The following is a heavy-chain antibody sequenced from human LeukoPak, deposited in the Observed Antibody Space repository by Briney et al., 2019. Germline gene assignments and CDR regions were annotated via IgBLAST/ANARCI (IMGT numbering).Heavy chain of an antibody. CDR2: IKQDGSEK. J-gene: IGHJ4*02. V-gene: IGHV3-7*01. Sequence: EGSLRLSCAASGFTLSNYWMSWVRQAPGKGLEWVANIKQDGSEKYYVDSVKGRFTISRDNAKNSLYLQMNSLRAEDTAVYYCARDRDFNYDFWSGYDIDYWGQGTLVTVSS. D-gene: IGHD3-3*01. CDR1: GFTLSNYW. CDR3: ARDRDFNYDFWSGYDIDY.